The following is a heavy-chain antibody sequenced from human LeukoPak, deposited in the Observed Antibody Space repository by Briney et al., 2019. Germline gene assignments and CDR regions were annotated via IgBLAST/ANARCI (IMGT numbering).Heavy chain of an antibody. V-gene: IGHV1-18*01. CDR3: ARDPWYYYDSSGYYYYYGMDV. Sequence: GASVKVSCKASGYTFTSYGISWVRQAPGQGLEWMGWISASNGNTNYAQKLQGRVTMTTDTSTSTAYMELRSLRSDDTAVYYCARDPWYYYDSSGYYYYYGMDVWGQGTTVTVS. D-gene: IGHD3-22*01. CDR1: GYTFTSYG. CDR2: ISASNGNT. J-gene: IGHJ6*02.